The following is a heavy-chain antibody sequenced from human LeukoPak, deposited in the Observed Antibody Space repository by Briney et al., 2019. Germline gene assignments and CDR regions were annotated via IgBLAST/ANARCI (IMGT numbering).Heavy chain of an antibody. V-gene: IGHV4-61*01. J-gene: IGHJ5*02. CDR3: ARATPLYSSDWYVNWFDP. CDR1: GSSVSSNNYY. D-gene: IGHD6-19*01. CDR2: IYYSGTT. Sequence: SETLSLTCTVSGSSVSSNNYYWSWIRQPPGKGLEYIGYIYYSGTTKYNPSLKSRVTISVDTSKNQFSLKLRSVTAADTAVYYCARATPLYSSDWYVNWFDPWGQGTLVTVSS.